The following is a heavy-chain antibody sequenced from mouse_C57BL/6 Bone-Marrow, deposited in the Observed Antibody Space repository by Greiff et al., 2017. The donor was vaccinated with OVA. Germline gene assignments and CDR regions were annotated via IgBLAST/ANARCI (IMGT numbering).Heavy chain of an antibody. CDR1: GFTFSSYG. V-gene: IGHV5-6*01. CDR2: ISSGGSYT. CDR3: ARPTAQATWNAY. D-gene: IGHD3-2*02. Sequence: EVQGVESGGDLVKPGGSLKLSCAASGFTFSSYGMSWVRQTPDKRLEWVATISSGGSYTYYPDSVKGRFTISRDNAKNTLYLQMSSLKSEDTAMYYCARPTAQATWNAYWGQGTLVTVSA. J-gene: IGHJ3*01.